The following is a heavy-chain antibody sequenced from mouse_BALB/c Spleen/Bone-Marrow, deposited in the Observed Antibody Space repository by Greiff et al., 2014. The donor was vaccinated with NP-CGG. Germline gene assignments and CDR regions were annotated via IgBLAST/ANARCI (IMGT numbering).Heavy chain of an antibody. V-gene: IGHV2-6-7*01. CDR1: GFSLTGYG. CDR2: TWGDGST. Sequence: VMLVESGPGLVAPSQSLSITCTVSGFSLTGYGVSWVRQSPGKGLEWLGMTWGDGSTDYNSALKSRLSISKDNSKSQVFLKMNSLQTDDTARYYCARDSFLITRALDYWGQGTSVTVSS. J-gene: IGHJ4*01. CDR3: ARDSFLITRALDY. D-gene: IGHD2-4*01.